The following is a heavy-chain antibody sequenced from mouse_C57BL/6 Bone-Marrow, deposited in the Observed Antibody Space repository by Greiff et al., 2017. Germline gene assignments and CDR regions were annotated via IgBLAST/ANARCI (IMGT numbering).Heavy chain of an antibody. CDR3: ARVRGYGFAY. Sequence: EVKLMESGGGLVKPGGSLKLSCAASGFTFSSYAMSWVRQTPEKRLEWVATISDGGSYTYYPDNVKGRFTISRDNAKNNLYLQMSHLKSEDTAMYYCARVRGYGFAYWGQGTLVTVSA. CDR2: ISDGGSYT. J-gene: IGHJ3*01. V-gene: IGHV5-4*03. CDR1: GFTFSSYA. D-gene: IGHD2-2*01.